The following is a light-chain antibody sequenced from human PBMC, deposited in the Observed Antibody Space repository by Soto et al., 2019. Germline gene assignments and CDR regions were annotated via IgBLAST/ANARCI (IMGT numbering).Light chain of an antibody. Sequence: EIVLTQSTATLSLSPGERATLSCRASQSIRSPFLAWYQQNPGQAPRLFIHGASSMATGIPDRFSGSGSGTDFTLTISRLEAGDFAVYYCGSDEWTFGQGTKVE. V-gene: IGKV3-20*01. J-gene: IGKJ1*01. CDR3: GSDEWT. CDR2: GAS. CDR1: QSIRSPF.